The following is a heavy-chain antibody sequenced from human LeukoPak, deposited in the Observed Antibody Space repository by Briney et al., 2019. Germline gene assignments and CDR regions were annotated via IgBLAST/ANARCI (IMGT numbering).Heavy chain of an antibody. D-gene: IGHD3-16*02. Sequence: SETLSLTCTVSGGSISSSSYYWGWIRPPPGKGLEWIGSIYYSGSTYYNPSLKSRVTISVDTSKNQFSLKLSSVTAADTAVYYCARGLLTFGGVIVWGQGTLVTVSS. J-gene: IGHJ4*02. CDR1: GGSISSSSYY. CDR2: IYYSGST. V-gene: IGHV4-39*07. CDR3: ARGLLTFGGVIV.